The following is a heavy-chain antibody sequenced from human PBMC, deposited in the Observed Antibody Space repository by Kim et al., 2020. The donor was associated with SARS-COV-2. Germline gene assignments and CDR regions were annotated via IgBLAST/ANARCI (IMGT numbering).Heavy chain of an antibody. D-gene: IGHD2-21*02. V-gene: IGHV5-10-1*01. J-gene: IGHJ6*02. Sequence: GESLKISCKGSGYSFTSYWISWVRQMPGKGLEWMGRIDPSDSYTNYSPSFQGHVTISADKSISTAYLQWSSLKASDTAMYYCARLANCGGDCYYYYYGMDVWGQGTTVTVSS. CDR1: GYSFTSYW. CDR3: ARLANCGGDCYYYYYGMDV. CDR2: IDPSDSYT.